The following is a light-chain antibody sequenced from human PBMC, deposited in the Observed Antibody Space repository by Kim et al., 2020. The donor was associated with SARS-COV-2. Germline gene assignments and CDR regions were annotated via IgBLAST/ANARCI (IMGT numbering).Light chain of an antibody. CDR3: QQYNNWPPLT. CDR1: QSISNS. V-gene: IGKV3-15*01. Sequence: EIVLTQSPATLSLSPGERAILSCRASQSISNSLAWYQQKPGQPLRLLIYDTSNRATGIPARFSGSGSGTEFTLTISSLQSEDFAVYYCQQYNNWPPLTFGGGTKLEI. CDR2: DTS. J-gene: IGKJ4*01.